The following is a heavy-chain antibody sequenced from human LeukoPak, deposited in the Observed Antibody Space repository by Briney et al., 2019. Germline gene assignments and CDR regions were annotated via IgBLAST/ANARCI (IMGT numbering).Heavy chain of an antibody. J-gene: IGHJ4*02. Sequence: GGSLRLSCAASGFTFSSYGMHWVRQAPGKGLEWVSFIRYDGSNKYYADSVKGRFTISRDNSKNTLYLQMNSLRAEDTAVYYCGKNFYGSGSYLEGRFGDWGQGTLVTVSS. CDR3: GKNFYGSGSYLEGRFGD. D-gene: IGHD3-10*01. CDR1: GFTFSSYG. V-gene: IGHV3-30*02. CDR2: IRYDGSNK.